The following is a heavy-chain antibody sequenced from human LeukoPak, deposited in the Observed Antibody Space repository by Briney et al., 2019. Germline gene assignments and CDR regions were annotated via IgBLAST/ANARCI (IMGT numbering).Heavy chain of an antibody. CDR1: GGSISSSSYY. D-gene: IGHD3-10*01. V-gene: IGHV4-39*01. Sequence: PSETLSLTCTVSGGSISSSSYYWGWIRQPPGKGLEWIGSIYYSGSTYYNPSLKSRVTISVDTSKNQFSLKLSSVTAADTAVYYCARHAMYYGSGSYFFDYWGQGTVVTVSS. J-gene: IGHJ4*02. CDR3: ARHAMYYGSGSYFFDY. CDR2: IYYSGST.